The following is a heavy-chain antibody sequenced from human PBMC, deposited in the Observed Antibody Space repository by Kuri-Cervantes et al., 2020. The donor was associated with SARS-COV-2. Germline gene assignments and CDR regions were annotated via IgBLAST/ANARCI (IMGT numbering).Heavy chain of an antibody. CDR2: ISSGSTI. J-gene: IGHJ4*02. Sequence: GESLKISCAASGFTFSSYEMNWVRQAPGKGLEWVSYISSGSTIYYADSVKGRFTISRDNAKNSLYLQMNSLRAEDTAVYYCARGEPDYWGQGTLVTVSS. V-gene: IGHV3-48*03. D-gene: IGHD1-14*01. CDR1: GFTFSSYE. CDR3: ARGEPDY.